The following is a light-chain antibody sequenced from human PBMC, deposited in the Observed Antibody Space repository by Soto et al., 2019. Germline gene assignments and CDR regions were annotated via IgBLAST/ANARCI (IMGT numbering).Light chain of an antibody. CDR2: GTS. CDR3: QQYDTSPET. CDR1: QSVSSSY. V-gene: IGKV3-20*01. J-gene: IGKJ1*01. Sequence: EIVLTQSPGTLSLSPGERATLSCRASQSVSSSYLAWYQHKPGQAPRLLMYGTSSRANGIPDRFSGSGSGTDFTLTISRLEPEDFAVYYCQQYDTSPETFGQGTKVEIK.